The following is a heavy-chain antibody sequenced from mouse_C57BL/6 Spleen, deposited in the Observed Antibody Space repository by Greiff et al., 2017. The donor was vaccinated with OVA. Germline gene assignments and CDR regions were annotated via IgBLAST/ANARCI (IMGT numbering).Heavy chain of an antibody. CDR3: ALITTVVAHWYFDV. V-gene: IGHV1-53*01. D-gene: IGHD1-1*01. J-gene: IGHJ1*03. CDR1: GYTFTSYW. Sequence: QVQLQQPGTELVKPGASVKLSCKASGYTFTSYWMHWVKQRPGQGLEWIGNINPSNGGTNYTEKFKSKATLTVDKSSSTAYMQLSILTSEDSAVYYCALITTVVAHWYFDVWGTGTTVTVSS. CDR2: INPSNGGT.